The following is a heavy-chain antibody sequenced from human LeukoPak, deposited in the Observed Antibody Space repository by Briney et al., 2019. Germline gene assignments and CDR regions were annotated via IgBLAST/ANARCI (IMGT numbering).Heavy chain of an antibody. Sequence: SDTLSLTCAVYGGSFRGYYWRWIRQPPGKGLEWIGEINHSGSTNYNPSLKSRVTTSVDTPKNQYSLRLTSVTAADTAVYYCARNPTSKTMSRDSFDIWGQGTFVTVSS. CDR3: ARNPTSKTMSRDSFDI. CDR2: INHSGST. J-gene: IGHJ3*02. CDR1: GGSFRGYY. D-gene: IGHD3-10*02. V-gene: IGHV4-34*01.